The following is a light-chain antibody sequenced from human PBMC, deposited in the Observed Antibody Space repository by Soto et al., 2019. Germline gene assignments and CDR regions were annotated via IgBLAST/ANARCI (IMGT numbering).Light chain of an antibody. CDR2: GAS. CDR1: QSFSSSY. V-gene: IGKV3-15*01. J-gene: IGKJ5*01. CDR3: KQYKEWPPFT. Sequence: EIMLTQSPGTLSLSPGERATLSCRAIQSFSSSYLAWYQQKPGQAPRLLIYGASTRATGIPARFSGSGSGTEFTLTISSLQSEDFAVYYCKQYKEWPPFTFGQGTRLEIK.